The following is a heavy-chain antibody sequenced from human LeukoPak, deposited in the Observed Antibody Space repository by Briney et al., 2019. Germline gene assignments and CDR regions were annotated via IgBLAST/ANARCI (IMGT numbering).Heavy chain of an antibody. CDR2: IYYSGST. CDR1: SSYR. D-gene: IGHD1-1*01. V-gene: IGHV4-39*01. CDR3: ARLSENCDY. J-gene: IGHJ4*02. Sequence: SSYRMNWARQPPGKGLEWIGSIYYSGSTYYNPSLKSRVTISVDTSKNQFSLKLSSVTAADTAVYYCARLSENCDYWGQGTLVTVSS.